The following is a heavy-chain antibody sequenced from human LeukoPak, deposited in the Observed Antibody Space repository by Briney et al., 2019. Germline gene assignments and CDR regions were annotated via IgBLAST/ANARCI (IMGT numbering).Heavy chain of an antibody. CDR2: IDPSDSYT. CDR3: ARHVGLRFLEWLFDWFDP. D-gene: IGHD3-3*01. Sequence: GESLKISCKGSGYSFTSYWISWVRQMPGKGLEWMGRIDPSDSYTNYSPSFQGHVTISADKSISTAYLQWSSLKASDTAMYYCARHVGLRFLEWLFDWFDPWGQGTLVTVSS. CDR1: GYSFTSYW. J-gene: IGHJ5*02. V-gene: IGHV5-10-1*01.